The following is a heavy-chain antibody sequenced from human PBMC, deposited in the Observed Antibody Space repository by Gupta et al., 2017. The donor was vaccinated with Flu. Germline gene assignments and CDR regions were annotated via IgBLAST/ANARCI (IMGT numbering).Heavy chain of an antibody. V-gene: IGHV3-30*03. J-gene: IGHJ4*02. CDR2: ISFDGSNK. CDR3: VRESATAGHILFEY. Sequence: ISFDGSNKFYKDSVKGRFTISRDNSKNTLYLQMNSLRPEDTAVYYCVRESATAGHILFEYWGQGTLVTVSS. D-gene: IGHD6-13*01.